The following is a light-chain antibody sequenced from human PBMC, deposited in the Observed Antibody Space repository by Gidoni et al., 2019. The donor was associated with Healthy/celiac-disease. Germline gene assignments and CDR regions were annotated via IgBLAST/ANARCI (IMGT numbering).Light chain of an antibody. CDR1: QSISSY. CDR2: AAS. Sequence: DIQMTQSPSSLSASLGDRVTITCRARQSISSYLNWYQQKPGKAPTLLIYAASSLQSGVPSRFSGSGSGTDLTLTISSLQAEDCATYYCQQSYSTPFTFGPGTKVDIK. J-gene: IGKJ3*01. V-gene: IGKV1-39*01. CDR3: QQSYSTPFT.